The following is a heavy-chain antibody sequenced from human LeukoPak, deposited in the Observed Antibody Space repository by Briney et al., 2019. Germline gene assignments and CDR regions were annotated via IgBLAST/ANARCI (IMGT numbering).Heavy chain of an antibody. CDR2: ISAYNGNT. CDR1: GYTFTSYG. J-gene: IGHJ4*02. V-gene: IGHV1-18*01. CDR3: ARFLNEQWQPDY. Sequence: ASMKVSCKASGYTFTSYGISWVRQAPGQGLEWMGWISAYNGNTNYAQKLQGRVTMTTDTSTSTAYMELRSLRSDDTAVYYCARFLNEQWQPDYWGQGTLVTVSS. D-gene: IGHD6-19*01.